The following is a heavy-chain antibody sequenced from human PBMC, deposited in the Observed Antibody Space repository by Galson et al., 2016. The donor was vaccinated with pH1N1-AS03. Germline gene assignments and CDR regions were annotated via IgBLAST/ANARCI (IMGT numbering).Heavy chain of an antibody. CDR1: GFTFSAYW. D-gene: IGHD3-10*01. CDR2: IDQGGSVK. J-gene: IGHJ5*02. Sequence: SLRLSCAVSGFTFSAYWMTWVRQAPGKGLEWVANIDQGGSVKRYVDSVKGRFTISRDNAKNSLFLQMNSLRAEDTAVYYCARSTSGRLCDAWGQGTLVTVSS. V-gene: IGHV3-7*03. CDR3: ARSTSGRLCDA.